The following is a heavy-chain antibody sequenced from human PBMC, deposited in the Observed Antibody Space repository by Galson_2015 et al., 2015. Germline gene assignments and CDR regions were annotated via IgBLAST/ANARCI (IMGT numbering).Heavy chain of an antibody. CDR1: GYTFAGYY. V-gene: IGHV1-2*06. Sequence: SVKVSCKASGYTFAGYYMHWVRQAPGQGLEWMGRINPNSGGTNYAQKFQGRVTMTRDTSISTAYMEMSRLRSDDTAVYYCARDRQHQLPRNYYMDVWGKGTTVTVSS. J-gene: IGHJ6*03. CDR2: INPNSGGT. D-gene: IGHD2-2*01. CDR3: ARDRQHQLPRNYYMDV.